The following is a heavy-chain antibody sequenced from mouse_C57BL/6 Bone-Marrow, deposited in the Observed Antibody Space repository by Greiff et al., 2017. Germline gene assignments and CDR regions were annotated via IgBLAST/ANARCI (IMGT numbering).Heavy chain of an antibody. V-gene: IGHV1-62-2*01. CDR1: GYTFTEYT. Sequence: QVQLQQSGAELVKPGASVKLSCTASGYTFTEYTIHWVKQRSGQGLEWIGWFYPGSGSIKYNAKFQDKATLTADKSSSTAYMELSRLPSEDSAVYFCARDEDDYYGNGPRFAYWGQGTLVTVSA. CDR2: FYPGSGSI. D-gene: IGHD1-1*01. J-gene: IGHJ3*01. CDR3: ARDEDDYYGNGPRFAY.